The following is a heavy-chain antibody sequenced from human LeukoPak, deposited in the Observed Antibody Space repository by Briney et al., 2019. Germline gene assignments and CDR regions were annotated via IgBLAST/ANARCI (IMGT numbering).Heavy chain of an antibody. CDR1: GVSISSYY. J-gene: IGHJ6*03. Sequence: SETLSLTCTVSGVSISSYYWSWIRQPPGKGLEWIGYIYYSGSTNYNPSLKSRVTISVDTSKNQFSLKLSSVTAADTAVYYCASYRYSSSWMNCYYMDVWGKGTTVTVSS. V-gene: IGHV4-59*08. D-gene: IGHD6-13*01. CDR3: ASYRYSSSWMNCYYMDV. CDR2: IYYSGST.